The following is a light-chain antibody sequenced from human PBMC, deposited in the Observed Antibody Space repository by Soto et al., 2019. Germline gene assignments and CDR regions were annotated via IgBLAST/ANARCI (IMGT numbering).Light chain of an antibody. V-gene: IGKV3-20*01. Sequence: EIVLTQSPGTLSLSPGERVTLSCRASQSVSSGYLAWYQHKPGQAPRLLIYGASNRATGIPNKFSGSGSGTDFTLTISRLEPEDFAVYYCQQYHISPYTFGQGTKLEIK. J-gene: IGKJ2*01. CDR3: QQYHISPYT. CDR2: GAS. CDR1: QSVSSGY.